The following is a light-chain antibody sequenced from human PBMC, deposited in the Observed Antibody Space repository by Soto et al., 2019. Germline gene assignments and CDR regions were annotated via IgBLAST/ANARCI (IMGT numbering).Light chain of an antibody. CDR2: AAS. CDR3: QQLSRYPLT. Sequence: DIQMTQSPSTLSASLGDTVTITCRASQSVSTWLAWYQQKPGKAPKLLIYAASSLQSGVPSGFSGSGSGTEFTLTISSLQPEDFATYYCQQLSRYPLTFGGGTKVDIK. CDR1: QSVSTW. V-gene: IGKV1-5*01. J-gene: IGKJ4*01.